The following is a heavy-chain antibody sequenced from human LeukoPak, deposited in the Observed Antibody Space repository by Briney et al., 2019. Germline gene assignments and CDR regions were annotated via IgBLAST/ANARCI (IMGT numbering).Heavy chain of an antibody. V-gene: IGHV3-30*02. CDR1: GFPFSGSG. CDR3: AGELLSPYAFDI. CDR2: IWYDGSNQ. Sequence: GGSLRLSRAASGFPFSGSGMHWVRQAPGKGLEWVAIIWYDGSNQYYADSVKGRFTISRDNSKNTLYLQMNSLRAEDTAVYYCAGELLSPYAFDIWGQGTMVTVSS. D-gene: IGHD3-10*01. J-gene: IGHJ3*02.